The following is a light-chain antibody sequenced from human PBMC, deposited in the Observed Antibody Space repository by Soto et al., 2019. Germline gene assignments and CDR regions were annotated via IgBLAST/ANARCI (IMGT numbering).Light chain of an antibody. CDR2: KAS. CDR1: QSINSW. CDR3: QQYNSYWT. Sequence: DIRMTQSPSTLSASVGDRVTITCRASQSINSWLAWYQQKPGKAPNLLIYKASSLESGVPSRFSGSGSGTEFTLTITSLQPDDFAIYYCQQYNSYWTFGQGTKV. V-gene: IGKV1-5*03. J-gene: IGKJ1*01.